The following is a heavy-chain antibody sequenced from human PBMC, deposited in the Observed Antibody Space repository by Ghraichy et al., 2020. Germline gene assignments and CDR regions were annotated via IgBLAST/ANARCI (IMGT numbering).Heavy chain of an antibody. CDR2: INAGNGNT. J-gene: IGHJ4*02. D-gene: IGHD3-10*01. Sequence: ASVKVSCKASGYTFTSYVMNWVRQAPGQRLEWMGWINAGNGNTKSSQKFQDRVTFTRDTSARTVYMELSSLRSEDTAVYFCARTVITMVRGVNLRLNSLDYWGQGTPVTVSA. V-gene: IGHV1-3*01. CDR3: ARTVITMVRGVNLRLNSLDY. CDR1: GYTFTSYV.